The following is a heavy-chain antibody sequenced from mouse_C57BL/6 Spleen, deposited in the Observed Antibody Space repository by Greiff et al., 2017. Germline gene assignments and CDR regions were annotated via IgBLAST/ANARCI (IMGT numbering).Heavy chain of an antibody. CDR2: INPGSGGT. J-gene: IGHJ2*01. CDR3: ARKEDLVVATDY. Sequence: QVQLQQSGAELVRPGTSVKVSCKASGYAFTNYLIEWVKQRPGQGLEWIGVINPGSGGTNYNEKFKGKATLTADKSSSTAYMQLSSLTSEDSAVYFCARKEDLVVATDYWGQGTTLTVSS. D-gene: IGHD1-1*01. CDR1: GYAFTNYL. V-gene: IGHV1-54*01.